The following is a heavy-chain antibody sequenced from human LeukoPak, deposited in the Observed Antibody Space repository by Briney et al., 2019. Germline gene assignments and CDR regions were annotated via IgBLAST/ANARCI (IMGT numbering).Heavy chain of an antibody. CDR3: ARDFREQQPTI. Sequence: GGSLRLSCAASGFTFSSYSMNWVRQAPGKGLEWVSSISSSSYIYYADSVKGRFTISRDNAKNSLYLQMNSLRAEDTAVYYCARDFREQQPTIGGQGTLVTVSS. CDR2: ISSSSYI. CDR1: GFTFSSYS. J-gene: IGHJ4*02. D-gene: IGHD6-13*01. V-gene: IGHV3-21*01.